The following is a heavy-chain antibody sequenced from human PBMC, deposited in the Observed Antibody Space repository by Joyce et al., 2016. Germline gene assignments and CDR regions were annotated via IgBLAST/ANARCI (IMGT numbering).Heavy chain of an antibody. Sequence: QVQLQESGPGLVKPSETLSLSCTVSGGSISSYYWSWIRQPPGKGLEWIGYINHRGMTNYNPSLKSRVTISVDTSKNEFSLKMTSVTAADTAVYYCARGNDYDYWSGYEAHYFDYWGQGTLVTVSS. D-gene: IGHD3-3*01. CDR3: ARGNDYDYWSGYEAHYFDY. CDR1: GGSISSYY. J-gene: IGHJ4*02. CDR2: INHRGMT. V-gene: IGHV4-59*01.